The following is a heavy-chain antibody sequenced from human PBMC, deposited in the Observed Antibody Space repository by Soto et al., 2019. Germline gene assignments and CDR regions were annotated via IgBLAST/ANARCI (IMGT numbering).Heavy chain of an antibody. CDR1: GYGFTNYW. CDR2: IYPGDSDI. J-gene: IGHJ5*02. D-gene: IGHD6-13*01. CDR3: ARQALHSSIWSP. Sequence: GESLKISCKGSGYGFTNYWIGWVRQMPGKGLEWMGIIYPGDSDIRYSPSFQGQVTNSADKSISTAYLQWSSLKASDTAMYYCARQALHSSIWSPWGQGTLVTVSS. V-gene: IGHV5-51*01.